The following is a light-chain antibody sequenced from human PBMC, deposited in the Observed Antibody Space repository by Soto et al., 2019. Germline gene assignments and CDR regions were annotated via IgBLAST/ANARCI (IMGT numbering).Light chain of an antibody. V-gene: IGKV3-20*01. CDR1: QSAPSSN. CDR3: QQYSDWPPIP. CDR2: GAS. Sequence: ETVLTQTKSTLSLSPGERVTLSCRTSQSAPSSNLAWYQQKPGQAPRLLIYGASSRATGIPDRFSGCGSGTDFTLTVSRLQSEDFAIYYCQQYSDWPPIPFGHRRLLEVK. J-gene: IGKJ5*01.